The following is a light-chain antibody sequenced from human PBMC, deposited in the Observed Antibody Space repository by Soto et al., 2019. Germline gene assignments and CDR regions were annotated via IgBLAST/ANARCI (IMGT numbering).Light chain of an antibody. Sequence: DIQMTQSPSTLSASVGDRVTITCRASQSISSWLAWYHQKPGKAPKLLIYDASSLESGVPSRFSGSGSGTEFTLTISSLQPDDFATYYCQQYNSYSRTLGQGTKVEIK. CDR1: QSISSW. V-gene: IGKV1-5*01. CDR3: QQYNSYSRT. J-gene: IGKJ1*01. CDR2: DAS.